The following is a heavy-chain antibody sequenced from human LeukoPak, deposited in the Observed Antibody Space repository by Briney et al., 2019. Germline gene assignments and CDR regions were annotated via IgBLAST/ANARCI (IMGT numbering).Heavy chain of an antibody. V-gene: IGHV1-46*01. Sequence: ASVKVSCKAPGYTFTSYYLHWVRQAPGQGLEWMGIINPSAGSTSYAQKFQGRVTMTRDTSTSTVYMELSSLRSEDTAVYYCARDLGGDYFDFWGQGTLVTVSS. CDR2: INPSAGST. J-gene: IGHJ4*02. CDR1: GYTFTSYY. CDR3: ARDLGGDYFDF. D-gene: IGHD4-17*01.